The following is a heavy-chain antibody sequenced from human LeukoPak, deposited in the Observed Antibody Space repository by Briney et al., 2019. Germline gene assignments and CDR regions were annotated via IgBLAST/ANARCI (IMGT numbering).Heavy chain of an antibody. J-gene: IGHJ4*02. D-gene: IGHD6-6*01. CDR2: SNTGNGNT. CDR3: ARLYGSSSVLDY. CDR1: GYIFTNYA. V-gene: IGHV1-3*04. Sequence: ASVKVSRKASGYIFTNYAIHWVRQAPGPRVEWMGWSNTGNGNTKYSPNFQGRVTITSDTSSGTAYMELSSLRCEDTAVYYCARLYGSSSVLDYWGQGTLVTVSS.